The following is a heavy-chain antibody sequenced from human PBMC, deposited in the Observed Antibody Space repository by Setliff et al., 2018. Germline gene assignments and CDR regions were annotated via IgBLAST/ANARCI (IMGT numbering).Heavy chain of an antibody. CDR1: GFTFSNVW. Sequence: PGGSLRLSCAASGFTFSNVWMGWVRQAPGKGLEWVGLSKSNGDFGTTNYAAPVKGRFTITRDDSRNTLYLQMNSLKTEDTAVYYCTTGSVCVGDCYSGRLNYWGQGTLVTVSS. J-gene: IGHJ4*01. V-gene: IGHV3-15*01. CDR2: SKSNGDFGTT. D-gene: IGHD2-21*02. CDR3: TTGSVCVGDCYSGRLNY.